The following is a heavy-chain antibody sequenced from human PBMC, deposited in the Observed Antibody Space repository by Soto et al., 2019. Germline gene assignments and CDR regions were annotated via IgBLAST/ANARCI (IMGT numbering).Heavy chain of an antibody. D-gene: IGHD6-13*01. CDR2: ITGSGGGT. V-gene: IGHV3-23*01. CDR3: AKRPLTAAGFDY. J-gene: IGHJ4*02. CDR1: GFTFSNYA. Sequence: EVQLLESGGGLVQPGGSLRLSCEASGFTFSNYAMTWVRQAPGKGLEWVSVITGSGGGTYFVDSVKGRFTISRDNSKNTVYLQMNSLRAEDTSVYYCAKRPLTAAGFDYWGQGNLVTVSS.